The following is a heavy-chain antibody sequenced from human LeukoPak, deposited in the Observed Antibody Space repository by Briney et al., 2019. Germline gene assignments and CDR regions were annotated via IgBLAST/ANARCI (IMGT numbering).Heavy chain of an antibody. CDR3: ARQVISDWPQRPPDY. CDR1: GFTFSSYG. J-gene: IGHJ4*02. Sequence: GGSLRLSCAASGFTFSSYGMSWVRQAPGKGLEWVSAISGSGGSTYYADSVKGRFTISRDNSKNTLYLQMNSLRTEDTAVYYCARQVISDWPQRPPDYWGQGTLVTISS. CDR2: ISGSGGST. V-gene: IGHV3-23*01. D-gene: IGHD6-19*01.